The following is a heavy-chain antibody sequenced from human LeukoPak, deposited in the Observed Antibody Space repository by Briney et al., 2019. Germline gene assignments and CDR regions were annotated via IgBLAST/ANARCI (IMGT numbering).Heavy chain of an antibody. V-gene: IGHV3-74*01. CDR1: GSYW. Sequence: GGSLRLSCAASGSYWMHWVRQAPGKGLVWVSHINSDGNWTSYADSVKGRFTISKDNAKNTVYLQMNNLRAEDTAVYYCVSFYETYWGRGTLVTVSS. CDR2: INSDGNWT. D-gene: IGHD2/OR15-2a*01. CDR3: VSFYETY. J-gene: IGHJ4*02.